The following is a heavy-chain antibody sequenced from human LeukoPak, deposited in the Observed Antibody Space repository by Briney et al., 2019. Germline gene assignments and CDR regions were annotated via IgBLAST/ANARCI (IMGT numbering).Heavy chain of an antibody. V-gene: IGHV4-59*08. Sequence: SETLSLTCTVSGGSINSYYWSWIRQPPGKGLEWIGYIYYSGSTNYNPSLKSRVTISVDTSKNQFSLKLSSVTAADTAVYYCASLGVGATGAFDIWGQGTMVTVSS. CDR2: IYYSGST. D-gene: IGHD1-26*01. CDR1: GGSINSYY. J-gene: IGHJ3*02. CDR3: ASLGVGATGAFDI.